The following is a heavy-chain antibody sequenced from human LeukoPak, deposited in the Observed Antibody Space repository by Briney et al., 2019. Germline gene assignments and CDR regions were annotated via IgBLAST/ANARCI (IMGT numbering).Heavy chain of an antibody. CDR1: GGSISSGSYY. CDR2: IYTSGST. J-gene: IGHJ4*02. Sequence: SETLSLTCTVSGGSISSGSYYWSWIRQPAGKGLEWIGHIYTSGSTNYNPSLKSRVTISVDTSKNQLSLKLRSVTVADTAVHHCAGDRGFRYGGAYWCRGTLVSFST. CDR3: AGDRGFRYGGAY. V-gene: IGHV4-61*09. D-gene: IGHD5-18*01.